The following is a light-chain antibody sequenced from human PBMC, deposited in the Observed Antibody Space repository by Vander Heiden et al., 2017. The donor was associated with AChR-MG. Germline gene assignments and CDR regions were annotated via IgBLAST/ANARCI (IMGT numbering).Light chain of an antibody. J-gene: IGKJ4*01. Sequence: EIVMTQSPATLSVSPGERATLSCRASQSVSSNLAWYQQKPGQAPRLLIYGASTRATGIPARLSGSGSGTEFTLTMSSLHSEDFAVYYCQQDNNWPLTFGGGTKVEMK. CDR1: QSVSSN. CDR3: QQDNNWPLT. CDR2: GAS. V-gene: IGKV3-15*01.